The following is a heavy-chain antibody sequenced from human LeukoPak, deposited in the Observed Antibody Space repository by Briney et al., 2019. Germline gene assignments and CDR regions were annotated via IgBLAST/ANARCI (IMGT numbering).Heavy chain of an antibody. D-gene: IGHD1-26*01. CDR2: ISAYNGNT. Sequence: GASVKVSCKASGYTFTSYGISWVRQAPGQGLEWMGWISAYNGNTNYAQKLQGRVTMTTDTSTSTAYMELRSLRSDDTAVYYCASVSLFEWERKFDYWGQGTLVTVSS. V-gene: IGHV1-18*01. CDR1: GYTFTSYG. J-gene: IGHJ4*02. CDR3: ASVSLFEWERKFDY.